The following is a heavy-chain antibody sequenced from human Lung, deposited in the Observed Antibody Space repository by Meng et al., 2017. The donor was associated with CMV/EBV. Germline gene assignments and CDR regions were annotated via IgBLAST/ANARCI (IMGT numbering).Heavy chain of an antibody. CDR1: GYTFTGYY. Sequence: SXXVSXXASGYTFTGYYMHWVRQAPGQGREWMGRINPNSGGTNSAQKFQGRVTMTSDTSISTAYMELSRLSSDDTAVYYCARDGGGLYYFDYWGQGTLVTVSS. J-gene: IGHJ4*02. D-gene: IGHD2-15*01. CDR3: ARDGGGLYYFDY. CDR2: INPNSGGT. V-gene: IGHV1-2*06.